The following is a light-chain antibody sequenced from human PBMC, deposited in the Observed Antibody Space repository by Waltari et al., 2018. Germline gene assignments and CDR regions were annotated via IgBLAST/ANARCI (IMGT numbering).Light chain of an antibody. CDR2: KDI. J-gene: IGLJ1*01. Sequence: SYGLTQTPSVSVSPGQTAKINCSGDVLPRQYAAWYRQRPGQAPIMLIYKDIERPSGIPERFSGSSSGTTVTLTISGVQAEDDGDYFCQSTDTNSGTRVFGSGTKVNVL. CDR3: QSTDTNSGTRV. V-gene: IGLV3-25*03. CDR1: VLPRQY.